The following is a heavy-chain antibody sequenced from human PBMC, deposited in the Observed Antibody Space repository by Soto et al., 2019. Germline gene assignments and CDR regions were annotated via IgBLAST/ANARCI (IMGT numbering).Heavy chain of an antibody. D-gene: IGHD6-19*01. CDR2: IKQDGSEK. Sequence: GGSLRLSCAASGFTFSSYWMSWVRQAPGKGLEWVANIKQDGSEKYYVDSVKGRFTISRDNAKNSLYLQMNSLRAEDTAVYYCARAKRSGLLYFDYWGQGTLVTVSS. CDR1: GFTFSSYW. J-gene: IGHJ4*02. CDR3: ARAKRSGLLYFDY. V-gene: IGHV3-7*04.